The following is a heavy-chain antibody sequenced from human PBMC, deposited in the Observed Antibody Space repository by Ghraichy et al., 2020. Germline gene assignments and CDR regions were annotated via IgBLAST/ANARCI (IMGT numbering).Heavy chain of an antibody. V-gene: IGHV4-59*01. CDR3: ARDVVPSSTKYGLDV. D-gene: IGHD2-2*01. CDR1: GGSISSYY. J-gene: IGHJ6*02. Sequence: SETLSLTCTVSGGSISSYYCNWIRQPPGKGLEWNGYIYYSGSTNYNSYLKSRVTISVDPSKNQFSLKLSSVTAADTAVYYCARDVVPSSTKYGLDVWGQGTTVTLSS. CDR2: IYYSGST.